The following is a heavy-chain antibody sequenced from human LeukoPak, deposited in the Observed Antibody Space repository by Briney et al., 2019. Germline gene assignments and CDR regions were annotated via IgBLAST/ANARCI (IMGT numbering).Heavy chain of an antibody. J-gene: IGHJ5*02. CDR2: IYYSGGT. D-gene: IGHD2-2*01. V-gene: IGHV4-30-4*08. Sequence: KPSQTLSLTCTVSGGSISSGDYYWSWIRQPPGKGLEWIGYIYYSGGTYYNPSLKSRVTISVDTSKNQFSLKLSSVTAADTAVYYCARGEPSFKYCSSTSCHRYNWFDPWGQGTLVTVSS. CDR3: ARGEPSFKYCSSTSCHRYNWFDP. CDR1: GGSISSGDYY.